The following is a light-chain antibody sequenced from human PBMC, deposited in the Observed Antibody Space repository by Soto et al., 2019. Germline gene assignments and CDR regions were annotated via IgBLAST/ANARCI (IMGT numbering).Light chain of an antibody. CDR3: HQNDDSPGT. Sequence: IVLTQSPGTLSLSPGERATLSCRASQSISSSYLAWYQQKPGQAPRLLIYGASNRATAIPDRFSGSGSGTDFTLTISRLEPEDFAVYYCHQNDDSPGTFGQGTKVEIK. J-gene: IGKJ1*01. CDR1: QSISSSY. CDR2: GAS. V-gene: IGKV3-20*01.